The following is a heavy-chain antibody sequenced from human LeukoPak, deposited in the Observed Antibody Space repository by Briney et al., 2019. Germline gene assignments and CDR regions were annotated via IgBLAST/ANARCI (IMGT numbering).Heavy chain of an antibody. CDR2: INPSGGST. J-gene: IGHJ4*02. CDR1: GYTFTSYY. Sequence: ASVKVSCKASGYTFTSYYMHWVRQAPGQGLEWMGIINPSGGSTSYAQKFQGRVTMTRDTSTSTVYMELSSLRSEDTAVYYCARDSTLYYDSSGPLGYWGQGTLVTVSS. CDR3: ARDSTLYYDSSGPLGY. D-gene: IGHD3-22*01. V-gene: IGHV1-46*01.